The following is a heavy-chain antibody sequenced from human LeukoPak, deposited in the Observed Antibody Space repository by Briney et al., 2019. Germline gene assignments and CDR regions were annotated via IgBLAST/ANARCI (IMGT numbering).Heavy chain of an antibody. CDR2: LSGNGHNI. D-gene: IGHD3-3*01. CDR3: AKDLPQYYDFWSGYYEGFDY. V-gene: IGHV3-43*02. CDR1: GFTFEDYA. J-gene: IGHJ4*02. Sequence: GGSLRLSCAASGFTFEDYAMHWVRQGPGKGLEWVSLLSGNGHNIYYADSVKGRFTISRDNSKNSLYLQMNSLRTEDTALYYCAKDLPQYYDFWSGYYEGFDYWGQGTLVTVSS.